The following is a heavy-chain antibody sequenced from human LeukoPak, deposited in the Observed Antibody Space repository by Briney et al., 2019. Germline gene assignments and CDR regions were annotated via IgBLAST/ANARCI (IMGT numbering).Heavy chain of an antibody. J-gene: IGHJ6*03. Sequence: SETLSLTCTVSGGSISSYYWSWIRQPAGKGLEWIGRIHTSGSTNYNPSLKSRVTMSVDTSKNQFSLKLSSVTAADTAVYYCARERTITMVRRVIIGNYYYHYMDVWGKGTTVTISS. CDR3: ARERTITMVRRVIIGNYYYHYMDV. CDR1: GGSISSYY. D-gene: IGHD3-10*01. V-gene: IGHV4-4*07. CDR2: IHTSGST.